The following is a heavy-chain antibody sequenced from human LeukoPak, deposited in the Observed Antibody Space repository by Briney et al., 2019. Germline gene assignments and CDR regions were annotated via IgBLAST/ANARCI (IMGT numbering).Heavy chain of an antibody. CDR3: AKFVRYYYCMDV. V-gene: IGHV3-23*01. J-gene: IGHJ6*03. Sequence: GGSLRLSCAASGFIFSNYGMTWVRQAPGKGLEWVSSITGGGGTTYYTDSVKGRFTISRDNSKNTLYLQMNSLRAEDTAVYYCAKFVRYYYCMDVWGKGTTVTISS. D-gene: IGHD2-21*01. CDR2: ITGGGGTT. CDR1: GFIFSNYG.